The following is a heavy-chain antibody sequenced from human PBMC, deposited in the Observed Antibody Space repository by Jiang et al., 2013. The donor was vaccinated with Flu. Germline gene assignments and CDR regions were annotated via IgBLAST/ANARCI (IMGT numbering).Heavy chain of an antibody. CDR2: INTNTGNP. J-gene: IGHJ6*02. Sequence: SVKVSCKASGYTFTSYAMNWVRQAPGQGLEWMGWINTNTGNPTYAQGFTGRFVFSLDTSVSTAYLQISSLKAEDTAVYYCARGELERRPPYYYYGMDVWGQGTTVTVSS. D-gene: IGHD1-1*01. CDR1: GYTFTSYA. CDR3: ARGELERRPPYYYYGMDV. V-gene: IGHV7-4-1*02.